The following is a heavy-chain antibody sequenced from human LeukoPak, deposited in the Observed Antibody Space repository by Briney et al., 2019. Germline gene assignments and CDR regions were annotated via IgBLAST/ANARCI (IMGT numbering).Heavy chain of an antibody. CDR1: GFTFSSFA. V-gene: IGHV3-48*01. CDR2: VSAGSTTTI. J-gene: IGHJ4*02. Sequence: QTGGSLRLSCAASGFTFSSFAMNWVRQAPGKGLEWLSYVSAGSTTTIYYGDSVKGRFTISRDNAKNSLYLQMHSLRAEDTAVYYCARRGYTSAWDFWGQGTLVTVSS. D-gene: IGHD3-16*02. CDR3: ARRGYTSAWDF.